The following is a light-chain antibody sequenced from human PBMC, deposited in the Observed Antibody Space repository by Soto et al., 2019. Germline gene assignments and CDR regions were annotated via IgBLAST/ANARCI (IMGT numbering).Light chain of an antibody. Sequence: EIVLTQSPGTLSLSPGERAILSCRASQSVRNNYLAWYQQKGGQAPRLLIYGASSRTTGIPVRFSGSGSGTDFTLTISRLEPEDFAMYYCQQYGTSPTFGQGTKVEIK. J-gene: IGKJ1*01. CDR3: QQYGTSPT. CDR1: QSVRNNY. V-gene: IGKV3-20*01. CDR2: GAS.